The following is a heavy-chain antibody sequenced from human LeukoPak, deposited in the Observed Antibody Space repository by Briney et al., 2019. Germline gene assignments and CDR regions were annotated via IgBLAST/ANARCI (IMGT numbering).Heavy chain of an antibody. D-gene: IGHD3-10*01. J-gene: IGHJ4*02. CDR3: ARVVSDYYGSGKSTTYYFDY. CDR2: INHSGNT. V-gene: IGHV4-34*01. Sequence: SETLSLTCAVYGGSFSGYYWSWIRQPPGKGLEWIGEINHSGNTNYNPSLKSRVTISVDTSKNQFSLKLSSVTAADTAVYYCARVVSDYYGSGKSTTYYFDYWGQGTLVTVSS. CDR1: GGSFSGYY.